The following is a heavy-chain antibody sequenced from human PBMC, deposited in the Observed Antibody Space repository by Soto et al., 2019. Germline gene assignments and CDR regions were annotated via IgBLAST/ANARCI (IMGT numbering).Heavy chain of an antibody. CDR1: GYTFTNYD. J-gene: IGHJ6*02. V-gene: IGHV1-8*01. CDR3: ARFGLGYYDSSGYAPSYYYGMDV. Sequence: GASVKVSCKASGYTFTNYDINWVRQATGQGLEWMGWMNPNSGNTGYAQKFQGRVTMTRNTSISTAYMELSSLRSEGTAVYYCARFGLGYYDSSGYAPSYYYGMDVWGQGTTVTVSS. CDR2: MNPNSGNT. D-gene: IGHD3-22*01.